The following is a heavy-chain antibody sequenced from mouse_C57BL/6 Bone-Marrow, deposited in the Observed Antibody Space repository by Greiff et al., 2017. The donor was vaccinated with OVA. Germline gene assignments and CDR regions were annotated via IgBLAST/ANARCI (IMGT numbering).Heavy chain of an antibody. J-gene: IGHJ3*01. CDR1: GFTFSSYG. D-gene: IGHD1-1*01. V-gene: IGHV5-6*02. CDR2: ISSGGSYT. Sequence: EVKLVESGGDLVKPGGSLKLSCAASGFTFSSYGMSWVRQTPDKRLEWVATISSGGSYTYYPDSVKGRFTISRDNAKNTLYLQMSSLKSEDTAMYYCARQGAYYYGAAWFAYWGQGTLVTVSA. CDR3: ARQGAYYYGAAWFAY.